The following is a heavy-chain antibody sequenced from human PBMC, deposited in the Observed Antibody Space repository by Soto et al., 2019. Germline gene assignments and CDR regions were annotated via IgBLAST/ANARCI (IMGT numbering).Heavy chain of an antibody. V-gene: IGHV3-74*01. CDR1: GFFFDNYW. D-gene: IGHD2-8*02. Sequence: EVQLVESGGGLVQPGGSLRLSCAASGFFFDNYWMHWVRQAPGKGLVWVSRINTIGTVTSHADSVKGRFSISRDNAKNTVYLQMNSLRDDDTAVYYCARDLTLLGTPGDDFDYWGQGTLVTVSS. CDR2: INTIGTVT. CDR3: ARDLTLLGTPGDDFDY. J-gene: IGHJ4*02.